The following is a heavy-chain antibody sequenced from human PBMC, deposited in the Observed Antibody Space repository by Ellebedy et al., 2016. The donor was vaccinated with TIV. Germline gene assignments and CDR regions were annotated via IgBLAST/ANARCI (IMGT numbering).Heavy chain of an antibody. Sequence: GGSLRLSCAASGFTFSTYAMHWVRQAPGKGLEWVAVISYDGSKKYYADSVKGRFTISRDKSKNTLYLQMNSLSAEDTSVFYCARDFCGLAARLYDYYYGMDVWGQGTTVTVSS. V-gene: IGHV3-30*03. CDR3: ARDFCGLAARLYDYYYGMDV. D-gene: IGHD6-6*01. CDR2: ISYDGSKK. CDR1: GFTFSTYA. J-gene: IGHJ6*02.